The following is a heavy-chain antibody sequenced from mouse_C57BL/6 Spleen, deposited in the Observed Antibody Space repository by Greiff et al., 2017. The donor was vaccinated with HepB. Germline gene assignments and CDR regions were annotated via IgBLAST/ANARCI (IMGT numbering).Heavy chain of an antibody. CDR3: ARTDDGGMDD. CDR2: IDPSDSYT. D-gene: IGHD2-3*01. V-gene: IGHV1-69*01. Sequence: QVQLQQPGAELVMPGASVKLSCKASGYTFTSYWMHWVKQRPGQGLEWIGEIDPSDSYTNYNQKFKGKSTLTVDKSSSTAYMQLSSLTSEDSAVYYCARTDDGGMDDWGQGTTVTVSS. J-gene: IGHJ4*01. CDR1: GYTFTSYW.